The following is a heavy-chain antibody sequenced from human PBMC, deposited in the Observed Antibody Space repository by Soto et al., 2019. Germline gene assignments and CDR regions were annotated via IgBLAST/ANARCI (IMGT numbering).Heavy chain of an antibody. J-gene: IGHJ4*02. Sequence: ASVKVSCKASGYSFTSYHIHLRRQAPGQGLEWMGIINPSGGSTSYAQKFQGRVTMTRDTSTSTVYMELSSLRSEDTAVYYCARVTKSYRYYFDYWGQGTLVTVSS. CDR2: INPSGGST. D-gene: IGHD1-26*01. CDR3: ARVTKSYRYYFDY. V-gene: IGHV1-46*01. CDR1: GYSFTSYH.